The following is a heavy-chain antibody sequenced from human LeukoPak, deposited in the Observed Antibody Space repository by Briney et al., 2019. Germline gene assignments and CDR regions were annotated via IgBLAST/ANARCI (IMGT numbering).Heavy chain of an antibody. V-gene: IGHV3-7*03. CDR2: IKQDRSEK. CDR1: GFTFSIHW. J-gene: IGHJ4*02. D-gene: IGHD3-10*01. Sequence: GGSLRLSCAASGFTFSIHWMNWVRQAPGKGLEWVANIKQDRSEKYYVDSVKGRFTISRDNAKNSLYLQMNSLRAEDTAVYYCARDPDMVRGVNFDYWGQGTLVTVSS. CDR3: ARDPDMVRGVNFDY.